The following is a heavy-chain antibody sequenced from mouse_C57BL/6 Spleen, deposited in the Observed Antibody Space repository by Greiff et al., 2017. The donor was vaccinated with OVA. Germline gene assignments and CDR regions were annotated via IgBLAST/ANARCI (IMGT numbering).Heavy chain of an antibody. D-gene: IGHD1-1*01. V-gene: IGHV3-6*01. CDR1: GYSITSGYY. J-gene: IGHJ2*01. Sequence: EVKLMESGPGLVKPSQSLSLTCSVTGYSITSGYYWNWIRQFPGNKLEWMGYISYDGSNNYNPSLKNRISITRDTSKNQFFLKLNSVTTEDTATYYCARGENYGYFDYWGQGTTLTVSS. CDR3: ARGENYGYFDY. CDR2: ISYDGSN.